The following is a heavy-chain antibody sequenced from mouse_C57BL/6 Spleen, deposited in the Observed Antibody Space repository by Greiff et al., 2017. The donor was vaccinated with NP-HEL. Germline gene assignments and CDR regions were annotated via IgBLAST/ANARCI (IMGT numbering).Heavy chain of an antibody. CDR3: VRDRDWWYFDV. CDR1: GFSFNTYA. CDR2: IRSKSNNYAT. J-gene: IGHJ1*03. D-gene: IGHD3-3*01. V-gene: IGHV10-1*01. Sequence: EVQGVESGGGLVQPKGSLKLSCAASGFSFNTYAMNWVRQAPGKGLEWVARIRSKSNNYATYYADSVKDRFTISRDDSESMLYLQMNNLKTEDTAMYYCVRDRDWWYFDVWGTGTTVTVSS.